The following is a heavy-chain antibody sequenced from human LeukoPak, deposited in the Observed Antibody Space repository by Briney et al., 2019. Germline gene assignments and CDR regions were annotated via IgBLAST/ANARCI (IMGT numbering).Heavy chain of an antibody. D-gene: IGHD2-2*01. CDR3: ARDQVYCSSTSCSSVSAFDI. Sequence: GGSLRLSCAASGFTFSSYSMNWVRQAPGKGLEWVSSISSSSSYIYYADSVKGRFTISRDNAKNSLYLQMNSLRAEDTAVYYCARDQVYCSSTSCSSVSAFDIWGQGTMVTVSS. CDR1: GFTFSSYS. V-gene: IGHV3-21*01. J-gene: IGHJ3*02. CDR2: ISSSSSYI.